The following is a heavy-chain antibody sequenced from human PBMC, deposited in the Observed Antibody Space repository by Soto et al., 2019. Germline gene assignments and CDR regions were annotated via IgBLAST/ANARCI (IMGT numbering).Heavy chain of an antibody. CDR3: ARGSSSSPRNNWFDP. V-gene: IGHV3-21*01. Sequence: PGGSLRLSCAASGFTFSSYSMNWVRQAPGKGLEWVSSISSSSSYIYYAGSVEGRFTISRDNAKNSLYLQMNSLRAEDTAVYYCARGSSSSPRNNWFDPWGQGTLVTVSS. D-gene: IGHD6-6*01. CDR1: GFTFSSYS. J-gene: IGHJ5*02. CDR2: ISSSSSYI.